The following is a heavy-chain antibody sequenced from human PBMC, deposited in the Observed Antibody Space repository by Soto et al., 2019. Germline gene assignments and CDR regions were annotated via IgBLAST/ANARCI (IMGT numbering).Heavy chain of an antibody. CDR3: AKHCGGDCYNGMDV. CDR1: GFTFSSYG. Sequence: QVQLVESGGGVVQPGRSLRLSCAASGFTFSSYGMHWVRQAPGKGLEWVAVISYDGSNKYYADSVKGRFTISRDNSNNTLYLQMNSLRAEDTAVYYCAKHCGGDCYNGMDVWGQGTTVTVSS. D-gene: IGHD2-21*01. J-gene: IGHJ6*02. V-gene: IGHV3-30*18. CDR2: ISYDGSNK.